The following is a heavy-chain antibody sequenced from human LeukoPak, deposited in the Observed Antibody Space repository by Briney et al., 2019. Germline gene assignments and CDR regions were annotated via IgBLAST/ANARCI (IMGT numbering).Heavy chain of an antibody. D-gene: IGHD1-26*01. Sequence: GSLRLSCAASGFTFSSYSMNWVRQAPGKGLEWIGYIYYSGSTNYNPSLKSRVTISVDTSKNQFSLKLSSVTAADTAVYYCARVEWELGYFDYWGQGTLVTVSS. CDR3: ARVEWELGYFDY. V-gene: IGHV4-59*01. CDR2: IYYSGST. CDR1: GFTFSSYS. J-gene: IGHJ4*02.